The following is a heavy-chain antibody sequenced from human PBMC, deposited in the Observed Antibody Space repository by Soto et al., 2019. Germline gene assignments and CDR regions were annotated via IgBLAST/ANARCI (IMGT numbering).Heavy chain of an antibody. J-gene: IGHJ6*03. CDR1: GGSISSYY. CDR2: IYYSGST. CDR3: ARLTYDILTRYYYMDV. D-gene: IGHD3-9*01. Sequence: SETLSLTCTVSGGSISSYYWSWIRQPPGKGLEWIGYIYYSGSTNYNPSLKSRVTISVDTSKNQFSLKLSSVTAADTAVYYCARLTYDILTRYYYMDVWGKGTTVTVSS. V-gene: IGHV4-59*08.